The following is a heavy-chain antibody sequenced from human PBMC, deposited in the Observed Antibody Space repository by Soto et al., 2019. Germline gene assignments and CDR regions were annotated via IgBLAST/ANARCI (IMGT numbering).Heavy chain of an antibody. J-gene: IGHJ4*02. CDR1: GGSISSSNW. CDR2: IYHSGST. D-gene: IGHD6-19*01. V-gene: IGHV4-4*02. CDR3: ARVAVAGTRVDY. Sequence: QVQLQESGPGLVKPSGTLSLTCAVSGGSISSSNWWSWVRQPPGKGLEWIGEIYHSGSTNYNPSLNSRVTISVAKSKNPFSLKLSAVTAADTAVYYCARVAVAGTRVDYWGQGTLVTVSS.